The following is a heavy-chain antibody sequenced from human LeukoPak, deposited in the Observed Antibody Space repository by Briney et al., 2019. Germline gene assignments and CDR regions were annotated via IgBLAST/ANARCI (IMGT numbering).Heavy chain of an antibody. V-gene: IGHV3-11*04. J-gene: IGHJ1*01. CDR3: ARSIVVVAAHEH. D-gene: IGHD2-15*01. Sequence: GGSLRLSCAASGFTFSDYYMSWIRQAPGKGLEWVSYISSSGSTIYYADSVKGRFTISRDNAKNSLYLQMNSLGAEDTAVYYCARSIVVVAAHEHWGQGTLVTVSS. CDR2: ISSSGSTI. CDR1: GFTFSDYY.